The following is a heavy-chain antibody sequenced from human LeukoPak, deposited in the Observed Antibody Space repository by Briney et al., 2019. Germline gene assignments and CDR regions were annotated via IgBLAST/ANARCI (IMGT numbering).Heavy chain of an antibody. CDR2: ISSGRTYI. Sequence: GGSLRLSCAASAFTFSTYNMNWVRQAPGKGLEWVSSISSGRTYIYFTDSLKGRFTISRDNAKNSLYLQMDSLRAEDTGVYYCARGPTNGQAFDYWGQGTLVTVSS. CDR3: ARGPTNGQAFDY. CDR1: AFTFSTYN. J-gene: IGHJ4*02. V-gene: IGHV3-21*06. D-gene: IGHD2-8*01.